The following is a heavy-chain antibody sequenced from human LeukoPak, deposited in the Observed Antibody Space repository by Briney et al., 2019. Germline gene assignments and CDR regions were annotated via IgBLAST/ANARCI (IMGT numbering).Heavy chain of an antibody. J-gene: IGHJ4*02. Sequence: WGSLRLSCAASGFTFNNYIMNWVRQAPGKGLEWVSSISSSSDYIYYADSVRGRFTISRDNSRNTVYLQMNSLRAEDTAVYYCAKDDRWLQFCCWGQGTLVTVSA. CDR3: AKDDRWLQFCC. CDR1: GFTFNNYI. V-gene: IGHV3-21*04. D-gene: IGHD5-24*01. CDR2: ISSSSDYI.